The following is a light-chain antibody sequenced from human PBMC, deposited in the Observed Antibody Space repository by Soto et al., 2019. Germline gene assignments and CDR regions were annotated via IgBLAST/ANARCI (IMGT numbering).Light chain of an antibody. J-gene: IGKJ1*01. Sequence: EIVMTQSPATLSVSPGERATLSCRASQSVSITLAWYQLKPGQAPRLLIYGASTRATGIPARFSGSGSGTEFTLTISSLQSDDFAVYSCQQYNYWPPTFGQGTKVEIK. CDR1: QSVSIT. CDR3: QQYNYWPPT. CDR2: GAS. V-gene: IGKV3-15*01.